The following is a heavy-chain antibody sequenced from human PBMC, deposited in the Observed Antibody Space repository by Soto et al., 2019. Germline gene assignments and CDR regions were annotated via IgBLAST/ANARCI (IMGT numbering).Heavy chain of an antibody. V-gene: IGHV4-31*03. J-gene: IGHJ3*02. CDR2: IYYSGST. Sequence: LSLTCTVSGGSISSGGYYWSWIRQHPGKGLEWIGYIYYSGSTYYNPSLKSRVTISVDTSKNQFSLKLSSVTAADTAVYYCASGYCSGGSCKYDDAFDIWGQGTMVTVSS. CDR3: ASGYCSGGSCKYDDAFDI. D-gene: IGHD2-15*01. CDR1: GGSISSGGYY.